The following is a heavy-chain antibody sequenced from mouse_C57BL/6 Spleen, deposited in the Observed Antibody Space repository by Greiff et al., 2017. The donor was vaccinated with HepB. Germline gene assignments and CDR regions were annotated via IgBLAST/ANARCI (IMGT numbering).Heavy chain of an antibody. D-gene: IGHD1-1*01. CDR3: ARERFTTVVATRYFDV. CDR2: IDPSDSYT. CDR1: GYSFTSYW. Sequence: QVQLQQPGAELVKPGASVKLSCKASGYSFTSYWMPWVKQRPGQGLEWIGEIDPSDSYTNYNQKFKGKATLTVDTSSSTAYMQLSSLTSGDSAVYYCARERFTTVVATRYFDVWGTGTTVTVSS. V-gene: IGHV1-50*01. J-gene: IGHJ1*03.